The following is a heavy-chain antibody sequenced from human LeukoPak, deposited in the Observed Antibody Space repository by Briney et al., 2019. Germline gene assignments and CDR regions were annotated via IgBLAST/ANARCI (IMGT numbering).Heavy chain of an antibody. J-gene: IGHJ4*02. D-gene: IGHD2-2*01. Sequence: SETLSLTCAVSGYSISSGYYWGWIRQPPGKGLEWIGSIYNSGNTYYNPSLKSRVTISVDTSKNQFSLNPSSVTAADTAVYYCARLARYCSSTTCYHFDYWGQGTLVTVSS. CDR3: ARLARYCSSTTCYHFDY. V-gene: IGHV4-38-2*01. CDR2: IYNSGNT. CDR1: GYSISSGYY.